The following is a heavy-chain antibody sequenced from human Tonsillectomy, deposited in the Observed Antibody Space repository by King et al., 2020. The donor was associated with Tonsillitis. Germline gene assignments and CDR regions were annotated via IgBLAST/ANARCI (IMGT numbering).Heavy chain of an antibody. CDR3: ARWNVDYEDYFDY. CDR1: GFTFSNYG. J-gene: IGHJ4*02. D-gene: IGHD3-16*01. CDR2: ISYDGSNE. Sequence: HVQLVESGGGVVQPGRSLRLSCAASGFTFSNYGMHWVRQAPGKGLEGVAVISYDGSNEYYTVSVKGRFTISRDNYKSTLYLQMNSLRADDTAVYYCARWNVDYEDYFDYWGQGTLVTVSS. V-gene: IGHV3-33*05.